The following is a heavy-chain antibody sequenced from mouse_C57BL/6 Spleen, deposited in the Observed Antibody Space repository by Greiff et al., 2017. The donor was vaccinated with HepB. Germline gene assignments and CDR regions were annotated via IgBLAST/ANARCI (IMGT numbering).Heavy chain of an antibody. CDR2: IYPGSGST. CDR3: ARGTDDYGSSDGDFDV. CDR1: GYTFTSYW. Sequence: QVQLQQPGAELVKPGASVKMSCKASGYTFTSYWITWVKQRPGQGLEWIGDIYPGSGSTNYTEKFKSKATLTVDTSSSTAYMQLSSLTSEDSAVYYSARGTDDYGSSDGDFDVWGTGTTVTVSS. D-gene: IGHD1-1*01. J-gene: IGHJ1*03. V-gene: IGHV1-55*01.